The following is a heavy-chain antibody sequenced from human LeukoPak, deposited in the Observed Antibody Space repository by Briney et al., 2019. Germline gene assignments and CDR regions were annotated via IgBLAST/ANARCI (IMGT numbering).Heavy chain of an antibody. V-gene: IGHV3-30-3*01. Sequence: VGSLGLSCAASGFTFSSYAMHWVRQAPGKGLEWVAVISYDGNNKYYADSVQGRFTISRDNSKNTLYLQMNSLRAEDTAVYYCARDRVTTVPFYYYYGMDVWGQGTTVTVSS. J-gene: IGHJ6*02. CDR2: ISYDGNNK. D-gene: IGHD4-11*01. CDR3: ARDRVTTVPFYYYYGMDV. CDR1: GFTFSSYA.